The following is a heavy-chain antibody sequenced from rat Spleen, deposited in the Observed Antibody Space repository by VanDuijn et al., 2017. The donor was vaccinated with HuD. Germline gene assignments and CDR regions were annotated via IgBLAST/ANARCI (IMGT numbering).Heavy chain of an antibody. D-gene: IGHD1-12*02. CDR1: GFTFSNYY. Sequence: EVKLVESGGGLVQPGRSLKLSCAASGFTFSNYYMAWVRQAPTKGLEWVASIITGGGNTYYRDSVKGRFTISRDNAKSTLYLQMDSLRSEDTATYYCARHSLYYDGSYYYRNWGQGVMVTVSS. J-gene: IGHJ2*01. V-gene: IGHV5-25*01. CDR2: IITGGGNT. CDR3: ARHSLYYDGSYYYRN.